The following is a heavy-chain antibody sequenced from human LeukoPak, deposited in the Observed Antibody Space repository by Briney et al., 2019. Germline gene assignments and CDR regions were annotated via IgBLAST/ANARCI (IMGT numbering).Heavy chain of an antibody. CDR3: AKDRSSSWYGDYFDY. Sequence: PGGSLRLSCAASGFTFSSYGMHWVRQAPGKGLEGVAFIRYDGSNKYYADSVKGRFTISRDNSKNTLYLQMNSLRAEDTAVYYCAKDRSSSWYGDYFDYWGQGTLVTVSS. D-gene: IGHD6-13*01. CDR1: GFTFSSYG. CDR2: IRYDGSNK. J-gene: IGHJ4*02. V-gene: IGHV3-30*02.